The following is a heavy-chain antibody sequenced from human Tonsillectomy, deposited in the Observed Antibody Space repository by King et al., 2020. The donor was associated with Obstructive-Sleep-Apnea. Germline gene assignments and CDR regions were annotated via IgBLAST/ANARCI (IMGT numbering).Heavy chain of an antibody. J-gene: IGHJ6*02. Sequence: VQLQESGPGLVKPSQTLSLTCTVSGGSISSGYYWSWIRQHPGKGLEWIGYIYYSGSTYYNSSLKSRATISVDTSKNQFSLKPSSVTAADTAVYYCAREVGLYCSSTSCHDTYYYGMDVWGQGTTVTVSS. V-gene: IGHV4-31*03. CDR2: IYYSGST. CDR3: AREVGLYCSSTSCHDTYYYGMDV. D-gene: IGHD2-2*01. CDR1: GGSISSGYY.